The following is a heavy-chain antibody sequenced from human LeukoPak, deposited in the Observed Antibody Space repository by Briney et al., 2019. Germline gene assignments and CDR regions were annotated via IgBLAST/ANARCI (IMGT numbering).Heavy chain of an antibody. J-gene: IGHJ4*02. V-gene: IGHV4-39*07. D-gene: IGHD4-11*01. CDR1: GVSISSTNSY. Sequence: SETLSLTCTVSGVSISSTNSYWGWIRQSPRTGLEWIGNIYSSGSTYYNPVLNSLTIISIDTSENQFSLKLTSVTASDTGVYYCERKREEHTTGIDYWGQGTLVTVSA. CDR3: ERKREEHTTGIDY. CDR2: IYSSGST.